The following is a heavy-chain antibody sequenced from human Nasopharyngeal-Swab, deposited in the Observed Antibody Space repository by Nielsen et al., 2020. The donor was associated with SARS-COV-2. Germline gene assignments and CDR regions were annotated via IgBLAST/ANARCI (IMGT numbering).Heavy chain of an antibody. Sequence: SLKISCAASGFTFDDYTMHWVRQPPGKGLEWVSGISWNSRSIGYADSVKGRFTISRDNAKNSLYLQMNSLRAEDTALYYCAEDPYGSGTWDGWGQGTLVTVSS. CDR2: ISWNSRSI. V-gene: IGHV3-9*01. J-gene: IGHJ4*02. CDR3: AEDPYGSGTWDG. CDR1: GFTFDDYT. D-gene: IGHD3-10*01.